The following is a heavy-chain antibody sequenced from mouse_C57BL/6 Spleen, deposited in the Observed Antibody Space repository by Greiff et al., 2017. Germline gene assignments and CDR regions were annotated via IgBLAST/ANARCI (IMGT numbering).Heavy chain of an antibody. CDR2: IYPGGGYT. J-gene: IGHJ4*01. CDR1: GYTFTNYW. D-gene: IGHD2-5*01. V-gene: IGHV1-63*01. Sequence: QVQLQQSGAELVRPGPSVKMSCKASGYTFTNYWIGWAKQRPGHGLEWIGDIYPGGGYTNYNEKFKGKATLTADKSSSTAYMQFSSLTSEDSAIYYCARRAYYSNYVGYAMDYWGQGTSVTVSS. CDR3: ARRAYYSNYVGYAMDY.